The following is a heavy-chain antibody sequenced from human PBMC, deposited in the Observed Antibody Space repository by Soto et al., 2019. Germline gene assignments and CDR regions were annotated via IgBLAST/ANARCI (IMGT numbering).Heavy chain of an antibody. D-gene: IGHD1-26*01. Sequence: EVQLLESGGGLAQAGGSLRLSCAASGFNFRIYAMNWVRQAPGKGLEWVSVMIGDGTSWDYADSVRGRFTISRDNSKNTLYLQMNSLRAEDTAVYYCAKDLRPDGKYDLDYWRQGTLVTVSS. CDR2: MIGDGTSW. CDR3: AKDLRPDGKYDLDY. V-gene: IGHV3-23*01. CDR1: GFNFRIYA. J-gene: IGHJ4*02.